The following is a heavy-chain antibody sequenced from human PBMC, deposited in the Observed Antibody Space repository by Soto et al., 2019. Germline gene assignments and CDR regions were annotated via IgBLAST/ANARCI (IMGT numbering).Heavy chain of an antibody. CDR2: ISGSGGST. CDR3: AKGIYSYGPYYFDY. CDR1: GFTFSIYA. Sequence: GWSLRLSCAASGFTFSIYAMSWVRQAPGKGLEWVSAISGSGGSTYYADSVKGRFTISRDNSKNTLYLQMNSLRAEDTAVYYCAKGIYSYGPYYFDYWGQGTLVTVSS. D-gene: IGHD5-18*01. J-gene: IGHJ4*02. V-gene: IGHV3-23*01.